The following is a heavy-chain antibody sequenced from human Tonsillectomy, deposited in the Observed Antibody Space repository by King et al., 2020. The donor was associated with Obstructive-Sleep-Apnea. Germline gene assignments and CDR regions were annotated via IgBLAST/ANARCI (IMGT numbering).Heavy chain of an antibody. Sequence: VQLVESGGGLVQPGGSLRLSCAAVGFTFSTYSMNWVRQAPGKGLEWVSYISSSSSAIYYADSVKGRFTISRDNAKNSLYLQMNSLRAEDTAVYYCAREGSLRGGSWGQGTLVTVSS. J-gene: IGHJ5*02. D-gene: IGHD1-26*01. V-gene: IGHV3-48*04. CDR3: AREGSLRGGS. CDR1: GFTFSTYS. CDR2: ISSSSSAI.